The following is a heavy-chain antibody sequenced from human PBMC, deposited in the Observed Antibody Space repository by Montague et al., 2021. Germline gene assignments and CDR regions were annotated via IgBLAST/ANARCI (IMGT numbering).Heavy chain of an antibody. V-gene: IGHV4-59*12. CDR3: ARVGDHGHSDY. J-gene: IGHJ4*02. CDR1: GGSISGY. CDR2: IYYTGTT. D-gene: IGHD1-14*01. Sequence: SETLSLTCTVSGGSISGYWSWIRQPPGKGLEWLGYIYYTGTTTYNPSLRSRVTISVDTSKNQFSLKLSSVTAADTAVYYCARVGDHGHSDYWGQGTLVTVSS.